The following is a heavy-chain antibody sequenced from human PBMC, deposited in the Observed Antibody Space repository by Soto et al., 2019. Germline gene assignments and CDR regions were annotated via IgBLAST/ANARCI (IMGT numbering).Heavy chain of an antibody. CDR2: FDPEDGET. D-gene: IGHD1-26*01. J-gene: IGHJ4*02. Sequence: ASVKVSCKVSGYTLTELSMHWVRQAPGKGLEWMGGFDPEDGETIYAQKFRGRVTMTEDTSTDTAYMELSSLRSEDTAVYYCATAGEVGATYYFDYWGQGTLVTVSS. V-gene: IGHV1-24*01. CDR1: GYTLTELS. CDR3: ATAGEVGATYYFDY.